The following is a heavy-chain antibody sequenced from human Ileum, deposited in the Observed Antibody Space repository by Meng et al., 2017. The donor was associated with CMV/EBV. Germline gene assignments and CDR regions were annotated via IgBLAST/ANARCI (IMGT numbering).Heavy chain of an antibody. Sequence: GESLNISCAASGFTFSSYSMNWVRQAPGKGLEWVSSISSSSSYIYYADSVKGRFTISRDNAKNSLYLQMNSLRAEDTAVYYCAREGGSFTSRYYYYGMDVWGQGTMVTVSS. J-gene: IGHJ6*02. CDR1: GFTFSSYS. CDR3: AREGGSFTSRYYYYGMDV. CDR2: ISSSSSYI. D-gene: IGHD6-13*01. V-gene: IGHV3-21*01.